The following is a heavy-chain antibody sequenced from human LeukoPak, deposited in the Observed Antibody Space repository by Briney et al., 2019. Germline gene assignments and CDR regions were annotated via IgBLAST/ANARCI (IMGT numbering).Heavy chain of an antibody. CDR2: IWYDGSNK. V-gene: IGHV3-33*01. J-gene: IGHJ4*02. D-gene: IGHD3-22*01. CDR1: GFTFSSYG. Sequence: PGGSLRLSCAASGFTFSSYGMHWVRQAPGKGLEWVAVIWYDGSNKYYADSVKGRFTISRDNSKNTLYLQMNSLRAEDTAVYYCARGPPNYYDSSGYYSDYWGQGTLVTVSS. CDR3: ARGPPNYYDSSGYYSDY.